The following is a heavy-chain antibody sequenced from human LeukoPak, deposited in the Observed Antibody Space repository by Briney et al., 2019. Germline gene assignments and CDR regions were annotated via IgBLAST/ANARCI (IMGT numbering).Heavy chain of an antibody. CDR2: IYHSGST. CDR3: AIVGASPLDS. Sequence: SQTLSLTCTVSGGSISSGDYYWSWIRQPPGKGLEWIGYIYHSGSTFYNPSLNSRVSMSVDTSNNQFSLKLSSVTAADTAMYYCAIVGASPLDSWGQGTLVTVSS. CDR1: GGSISSGDYY. V-gene: IGHV4-30-4*01. D-gene: IGHD4/OR15-4a*01. J-gene: IGHJ4*02.